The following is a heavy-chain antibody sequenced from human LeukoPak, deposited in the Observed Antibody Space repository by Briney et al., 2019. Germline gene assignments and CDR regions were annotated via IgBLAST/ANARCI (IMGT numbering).Heavy chain of an antibody. CDR2: IYSGGST. CDR3: ARPTYGDSTRYGMDV. V-gene: IGHV3-53*01. CDR1: GFVFGGNY. D-gene: IGHD2-21*02. J-gene: IGHJ6*02. Sequence: GGSLRLSCAASGFVFGGNYMSWVRQAPGKGLEWVSLIYSGGSTYYADSVKGRFSTSRDRSTSTLFLQMDSLRVEDTAIYYCARPTYGDSTRYGMDVWGQGTTVTVSS.